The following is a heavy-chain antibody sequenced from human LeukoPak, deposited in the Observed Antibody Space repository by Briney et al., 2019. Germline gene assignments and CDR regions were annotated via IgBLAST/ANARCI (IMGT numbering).Heavy chain of an antibody. J-gene: IGHJ4*02. V-gene: IGHV3-7*03. CDR2: IKQDGSEI. CDR3: AKILSGTYSFDL. Sequence: PGGSLRLSCAASGFTFSNYWMGWVRQAPGKGLEWVANIKQDGSEIYYVDSVKGRFTISRDTAKDSLYLQMNSLRAEDTAVYYCAKILSGTYSFDLWGQGTLVTVSS. D-gene: IGHD1-26*01. CDR1: GFTFSNYW.